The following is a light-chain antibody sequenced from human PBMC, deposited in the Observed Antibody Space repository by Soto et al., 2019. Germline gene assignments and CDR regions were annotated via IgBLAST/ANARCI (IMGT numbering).Light chain of an antibody. CDR3: QTWGTGIHWV. J-gene: IGLJ3*02. Sequence: QPVLTQSPSASASLGAWVNLTCTLSSGHSSYAIAWHQQQPEKGPRYLMKLNSDGSHSKGDGIPDRFSGSSSGAERYLTISSLQSEDEADYYCQTWGTGIHWVFGGGTKLTVL. V-gene: IGLV4-69*01. CDR2: LNSDGSH. CDR1: SGHSSYA.